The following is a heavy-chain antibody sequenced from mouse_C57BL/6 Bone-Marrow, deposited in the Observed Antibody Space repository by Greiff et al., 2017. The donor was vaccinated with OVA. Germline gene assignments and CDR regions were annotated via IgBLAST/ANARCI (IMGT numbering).Heavy chain of an antibody. V-gene: IGHV1-64*01. CDR2: IHPNSGST. CDR1: GYTFTSYW. J-gene: IGHJ1*03. D-gene: IGHD1-1*01. CDR3: ARSEVITTVVAHWYFDV. Sequence: VQLQQPGAELVKPGASVKLSCKASGYTFTSYWMHWVKQRPGQGLEWIGMIHPNSGSTNYNEKFKSKATLTVDKSSSTAYMQLSSLTSEDSAVYYCARSEVITTVVAHWYFDVWGTGTTVTVSS.